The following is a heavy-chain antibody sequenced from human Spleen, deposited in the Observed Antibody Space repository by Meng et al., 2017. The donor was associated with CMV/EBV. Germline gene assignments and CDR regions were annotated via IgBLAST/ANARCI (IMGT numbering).Heavy chain of an antibody. J-gene: IGHJ4*02. D-gene: IGHD6-13*01. CDR3: ARDRFAAAVGGNY. CDR2: INPHTGGT. V-gene: IGHV1-2*02. Sequence: KASGYTFTDHYIHWVRQAPGQGFEWMGWINPHTGGTYYTPKFRGRVTVTTDTSISTAYMALNTLRSDDTAIYYCARDRFAAAVGGNYWGQGTLVTVSS. CDR1: GYTFTDHY.